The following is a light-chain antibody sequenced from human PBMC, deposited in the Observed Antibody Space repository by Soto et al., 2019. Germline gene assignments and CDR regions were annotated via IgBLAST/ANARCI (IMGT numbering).Light chain of an antibody. J-gene: IGKJ4*02. Sequence: DIQMTQSPSSLSACLGARVTSPSRASQGISSYLNWYQQKPGKAPKRLIYAASSLQSGVPSRFSGSGSGTDFTLTISSLQPEDVATYYCQQSYSTPRTFGGGTKVDI. CDR1: QGISSY. CDR2: AAS. V-gene: IGKV1-39*01. CDR3: QQSYSTPRT.